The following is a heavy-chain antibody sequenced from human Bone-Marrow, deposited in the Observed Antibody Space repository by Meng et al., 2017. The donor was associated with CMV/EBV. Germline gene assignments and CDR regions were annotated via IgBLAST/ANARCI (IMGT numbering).Heavy chain of an antibody. CDR1: SISSGGYY. Sequence: SISSGGYYWSCIRQHPGKRLEWIGYIYYSGSTYYNPSLKSRVTISVDTSKNQFSLKLSSVPAADTAVYYCARVSQKQLVRTALDYWGQGTLVTVSS. V-gene: IGHV4-31*02. CDR2: IYYSGST. J-gene: IGHJ4*02. D-gene: IGHD6-6*01. CDR3: ARVSQKQLVRTALDY.